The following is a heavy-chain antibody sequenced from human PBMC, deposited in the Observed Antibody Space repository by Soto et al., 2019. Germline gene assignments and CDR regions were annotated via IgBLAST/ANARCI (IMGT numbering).Heavy chain of an antibody. V-gene: IGHV4-31*03. CDR3: ARDSGHYGKGWFDP. D-gene: IGHD3-10*01. J-gene: IGHJ5*02. CDR2: IYHSGST. Sequence: QVQLQESGPGLVKPLETLSLTCTVSGASISSGGYYWNWMRQHPGKGLEWIGYIYHSGSTNYNPSLKSRVTMSVDTSKNQFSLKLSYVTAAATALYYCARDSGHYGKGWFDPWGQGTLVTVSS. CDR1: GASISSGGYY.